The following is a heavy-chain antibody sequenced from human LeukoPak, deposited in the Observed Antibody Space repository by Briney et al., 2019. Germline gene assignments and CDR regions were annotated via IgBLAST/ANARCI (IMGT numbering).Heavy chain of an antibody. CDR3: ATYSGSYYGAHFDY. J-gene: IGHJ4*02. V-gene: IGHV4-59*01. Sequence: PSETLSLTCAVYGGSFSGYYWSWIRQPPGKGLEWVGYIYYSGSTNYNPSLKSRVTISVDTSKNQFSLKLSSVTAADTAVYYCATYSGSYYGAHFDYWGQGTLVTVSS. CDR1: GGSFSGYY. CDR2: IYYSGST. D-gene: IGHD1-26*01.